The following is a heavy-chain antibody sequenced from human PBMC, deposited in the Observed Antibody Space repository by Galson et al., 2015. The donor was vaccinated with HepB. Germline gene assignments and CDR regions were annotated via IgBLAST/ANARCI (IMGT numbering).Heavy chain of an antibody. CDR3: ARTQGYDYVWGSLPGY. J-gene: IGHJ4*02. CDR2: ISYDGSNE. D-gene: IGHD3-16*01. V-gene: IGHV3-30-3*01. CDR1: GFTFSSYS. Sequence: SLRLSCAASGFTFSSYSIHWVRQAPGKGLEWVAVISYDGSNEYYADSVKGRFTVSRDDSKNTLYLQMNSLRAEDTAVYYCARTQGYDYVWGSLPGYWGQGTRVTVSS.